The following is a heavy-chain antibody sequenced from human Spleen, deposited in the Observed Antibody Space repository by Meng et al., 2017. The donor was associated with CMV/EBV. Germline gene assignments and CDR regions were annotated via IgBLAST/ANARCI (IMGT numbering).Heavy chain of an antibody. J-gene: IGHJ6*02. D-gene: IGHD6-19*01. CDR3: ARVPYSSGWYDYYYYGIDV. V-gene: IGHV1-69*05. CDR1: GGTFSSYA. CDR2: IIPIFGTA. Sequence: SVKVSCKASGGTFSSYAISWVRQAPGQGLEWMGGIIPIFGTANYAQKFQGRVTITTDESTSTAYMELSSLRSEDTAVYYCARVPYSSGWYDYYYYGIDVWGQGTTVTVSS.